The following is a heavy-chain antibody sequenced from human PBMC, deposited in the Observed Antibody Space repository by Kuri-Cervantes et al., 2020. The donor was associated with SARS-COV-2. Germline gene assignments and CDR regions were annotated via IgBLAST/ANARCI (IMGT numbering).Heavy chain of an antibody. CDR3: ARGYDNSGYLISGMDV. V-gene: IGHV4-34*01. D-gene: IGHD3-22*01. CDR2: INHSGGT. CDR1: GGSFSGYY. J-gene: IGHJ6*02. Sequence: GSLRLSCAVYGGSFSGYYWSWIRQPPGKGLDWIGEINHSGGTNYNPSLKSRVTISVDTSKNPFSLELSSVIAADTAVNYCARGYDNSGYLISGMDVWGQGTTVTVSS.